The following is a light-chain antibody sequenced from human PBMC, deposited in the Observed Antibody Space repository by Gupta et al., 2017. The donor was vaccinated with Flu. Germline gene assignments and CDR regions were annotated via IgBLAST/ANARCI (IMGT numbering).Light chain of an antibody. CDR1: NIGSKS. CDR3: QVWDSASEVV. Sequence: SYVLTQSPPVSVAPGQTARITCDGNNIGSKSVHWYQQKPGQAPVLVVFDNSDRPAGVSERISGSNSGNTATLTISRVEAGDEADYYGQVWDSASEVVFGGGTKVTVL. CDR2: DNS. J-gene: IGLJ3*02. V-gene: IGLV3-21*02.